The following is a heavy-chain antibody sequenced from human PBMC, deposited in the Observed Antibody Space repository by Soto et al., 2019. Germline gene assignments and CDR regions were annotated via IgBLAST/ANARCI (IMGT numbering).Heavy chain of an antibody. CDR2: IGTAGDT. D-gene: IGHD2-2*01. CDR1: GFTFRSYD. V-gene: IGHV3-13*01. J-gene: IGHJ6*02. Sequence: GGSQRLSSTSSGFTFRSYDMHWVRQATGKGLEWVSAIGTAGDTYYPGSVKGRFTISRENAKNSLYLQMNSLRAEDTAVYYCARGYCSSTSCYYYYGMDVWGQGTTVTVSS. CDR3: ARGYCSSTSCYYYYGMDV.